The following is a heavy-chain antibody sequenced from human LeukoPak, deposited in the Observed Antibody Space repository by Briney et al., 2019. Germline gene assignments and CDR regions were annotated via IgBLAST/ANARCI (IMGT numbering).Heavy chain of an antibody. D-gene: IGHD3-10*01. Sequence: SETLSFTCTVSGYSISSGYYWGWIRQPPGKGLEWIGSIYHSGSTYYNPSLKSRVTISVDTSKNQFSLKLSSVTAADTAVYYCASEDGSGNQAFDIWGQGTMVTVSS. CDR1: GYSISSGYY. J-gene: IGHJ3*02. CDR2: IYHSGST. CDR3: ASEDGSGNQAFDI. V-gene: IGHV4-38-2*02.